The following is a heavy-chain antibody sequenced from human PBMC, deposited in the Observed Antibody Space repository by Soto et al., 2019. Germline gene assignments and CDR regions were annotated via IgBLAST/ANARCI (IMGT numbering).Heavy chain of an antibody. V-gene: IGHV1-69*01. Sequence: QVQLVQSGAEVKKPGSSVKVSCKASGGTFSSYAISWVRQAPGQGLEWMGGIIPIFGTANYAQKFQGRVTITADESTRTGYMGVRRLGSGGTAVDYCGRTDRRGWSPPYYFDYWGQGTLVTVSS. J-gene: IGHJ4*02. CDR3: GRTDRRGWSPPYYFDY. CDR2: IIPIFGTA. D-gene: IGHD2-15*01. CDR1: GGTFSSYA.